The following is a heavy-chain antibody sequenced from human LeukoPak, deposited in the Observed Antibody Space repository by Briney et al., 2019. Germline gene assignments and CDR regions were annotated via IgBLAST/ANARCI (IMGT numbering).Heavy chain of an antibody. D-gene: IGHD3-9*01. Sequence: SETLSLTCTVSGGSISSYYWSWLRQPAGKGLEWIGRIYTSGSTNYNPSLKSPLTMSVDTSKIQFSLKLSSVTAADTAVYYCARVRPHYDILTGYYLPYYYYMDVWGKGTTVTVSS. CDR1: GGSISSYY. CDR3: ARVRPHYDILTGYYLPYYYYMDV. V-gene: IGHV4-4*07. CDR2: IYTSGST. J-gene: IGHJ6*03.